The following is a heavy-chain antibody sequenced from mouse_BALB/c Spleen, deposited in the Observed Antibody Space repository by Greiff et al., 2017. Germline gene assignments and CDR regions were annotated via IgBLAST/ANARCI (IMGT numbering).Heavy chain of an antibody. Sequence: QVHVKQSGAELVRPGVSVKISCKGSGYTFTDYAMHWVKQSHAKSLEWIGVISTYYGDASYNQKFKGKATMTVDKSSSTAYMELARLTSEDSAIYYCARSGGTTVVNYFDYWGQGTTLTVSS. CDR1: GYTFTDYA. J-gene: IGHJ2*01. V-gene: IGHV1S137*01. D-gene: IGHD1-1*01. CDR3: ARSGGTTVVNYFDY. CDR2: ISTYYGDA.